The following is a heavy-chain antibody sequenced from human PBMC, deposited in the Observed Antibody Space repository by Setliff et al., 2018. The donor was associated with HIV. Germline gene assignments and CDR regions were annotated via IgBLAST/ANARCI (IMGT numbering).Heavy chain of an antibody. CDR3: AGYTSGWYAPY. V-gene: IGHV4-59*01. J-gene: IGHJ4*02. Sequence: SETLSLTCSVSGGSIDSYYWSWIRQPPGKGLEWVGYIYYSGGTTYNPSLKSRVTISVDTSKNQFSLKLTSVTVADTAVYYCAGYTSGWYAPYWGQGTLVTVSS. D-gene: IGHD6-19*01. CDR2: IYYSGGT. CDR1: GGSIDSYY.